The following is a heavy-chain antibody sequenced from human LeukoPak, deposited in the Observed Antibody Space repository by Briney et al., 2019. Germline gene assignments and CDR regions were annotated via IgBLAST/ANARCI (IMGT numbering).Heavy chain of an antibody. V-gene: IGHV4-59*12. CDR2: IYYSGST. D-gene: IGHD2/OR15-2a*01. CDR3: AREVIEDWFDP. CDR1: GGSISSYY. J-gene: IGHJ5*02. Sequence: KPSETLSLTCTVSGGSISSYYWSWIRQPPGKGLEWIGYIYYSGSTYYNPSLKSRVTMSVDTSKNQFSLKLSSVTAADTAVYYCAREVIEDWFDPWGQGTLVTVSS.